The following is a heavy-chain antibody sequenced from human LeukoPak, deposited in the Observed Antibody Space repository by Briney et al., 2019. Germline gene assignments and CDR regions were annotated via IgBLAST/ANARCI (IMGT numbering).Heavy chain of an antibody. Sequence: GGSLRLSCAASGFIFSNYAMHWVRQAPGKGLDWVAVISYHGKDQYYADSVKGRFTISRDYSKNTLDLQMNSLRTEDTAIYYCVRQDCSGGSCYLDSWGQGTLVTVSS. J-gene: IGHJ4*02. CDR2: ISYHGKDQ. V-gene: IGHV3-30*04. CDR3: VRQDCSGGSCYLDS. D-gene: IGHD2-15*01. CDR1: GFIFSNYA.